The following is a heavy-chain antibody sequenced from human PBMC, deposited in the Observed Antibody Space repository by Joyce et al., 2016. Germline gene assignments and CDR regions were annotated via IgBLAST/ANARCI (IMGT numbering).Heavy chain of an antibody. CDR2: MSYDGSHQ. Sequence: QVPLLESGGGVAQPGRSLRLSCAASEFAFSSHAMHWVRQGPGKGLEGVAVMSYDGSHQYYADSGRGRFTISRDNSQNTLYLQMNSLRVEDTAVYYCTRSSRTGYTAGWPDFDYWGQGTLVTVSS. J-gene: IGHJ4*02. D-gene: IGHD2-2*02. V-gene: IGHV3-30*03. CDR3: TRSSRTGYTAGWPDFDY. CDR1: EFAFSSHA.